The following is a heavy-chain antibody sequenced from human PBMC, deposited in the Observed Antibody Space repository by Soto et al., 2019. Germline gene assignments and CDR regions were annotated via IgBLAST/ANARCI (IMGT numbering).Heavy chain of an antibody. D-gene: IGHD6-19*01. CDR3: ARDSSGEAVAGNNWFDP. J-gene: IGHJ5*02. Sequence: SQTLPLTYAIPGDRVSSNSAASNQNRQSPSRGLEWLGRTYYRSKWYNDYAVSVKSRITINPDTSKNQFSLQLNSVTPEDTAVYYCARDSSGEAVAGNNWFDPWGQGTLVTVSS. CDR1: GDRVSSNSAA. CDR2: TYYRSKWYN. V-gene: IGHV6-1*01.